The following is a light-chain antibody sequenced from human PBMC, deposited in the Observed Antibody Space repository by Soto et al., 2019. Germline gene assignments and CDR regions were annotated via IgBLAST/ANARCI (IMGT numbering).Light chain of an antibody. V-gene: IGKV3-11*01. CDR3: QQRSAWPPT. J-gene: IGKJ1*01. CDR2: DAS. Sequence: EIVLTQSPATLSLSPGEGATLSCRASQTIHNYLAWYQQKPGRPPSLLIYDASNRAAGIPAKFSGSGSGTDFTLTISSLEPEDSAVYYCQQRSAWPPTFGRGTKVEI. CDR1: QTIHNY.